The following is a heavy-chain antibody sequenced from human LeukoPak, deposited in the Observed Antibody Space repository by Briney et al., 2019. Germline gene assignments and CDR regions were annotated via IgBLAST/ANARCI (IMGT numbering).Heavy chain of an antibody. Sequence: PSETLSLTCTVSGGSISSHSRSWIRQPAGKGLEWIGRIFTSGSTYYNPSLKSRVIMSVDTSKNQFSLKLSSVTAADTAVYYCAGEGGGFDYWGQGTLVTVSS. D-gene: IGHD3-16*01. CDR2: IFTSGST. CDR3: AGEGGGFDY. CDR1: GGSISSHS. J-gene: IGHJ4*02. V-gene: IGHV4-4*07.